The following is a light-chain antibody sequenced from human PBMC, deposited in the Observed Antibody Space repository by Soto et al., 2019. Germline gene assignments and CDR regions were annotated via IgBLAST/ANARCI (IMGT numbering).Light chain of an antibody. Sequence: QSALTQPASVSGSPGQSFTISCTGTSSDIGAYNYVSWYQQHPGKAPKLMIYDVSNRPSGVSDRFSGSKCGNTASLTIAGLQAEDEADYYCISFTSSNTGVFGGGTKLTVL. CDR2: DVS. CDR3: ISFTSSNTGV. CDR1: SSDIGAYNY. J-gene: IGLJ2*01. V-gene: IGLV2-14*03.